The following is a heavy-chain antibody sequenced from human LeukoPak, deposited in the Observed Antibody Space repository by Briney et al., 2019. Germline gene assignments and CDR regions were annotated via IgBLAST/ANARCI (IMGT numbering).Heavy chain of an antibody. V-gene: IGHV3-15*01. CDR2: IKSKTDGGTT. CDR3: TTEYYYDSSGYYY. J-gene: IGHJ4*02. CDR1: GFTFNNYA. D-gene: IGHD3-22*01. Sequence: GGSLRLSCAASGFTFNNYAMSWVRQAPGKGLEWVGRIKSKTDGGTTDYAAPVKGRFTISRDDSKNTLYLQMNSLKTEDTAVYYCTTEYYYDSSGYYYWGQGTLVTVSS.